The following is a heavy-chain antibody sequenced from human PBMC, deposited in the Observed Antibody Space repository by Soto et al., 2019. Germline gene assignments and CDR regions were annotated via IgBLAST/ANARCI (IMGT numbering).Heavy chain of an antibody. CDR3: ARPRKGWIAARWIGMDV. CDR1: GGSFSGYY. J-gene: IGHJ6*02. Sequence: SETLSLTCAVYGGSFSGYYWSWIRQPPGKGLEWIGEINHSGSTNYNPSLKSRVTISVDTSKNQFSLKLSSVTAADTAVYYCARPRKGWIAARWIGMDVWGQGTTVTVSS. CDR2: INHSGST. D-gene: IGHD6-6*01. V-gene: IGHV4-34*01.